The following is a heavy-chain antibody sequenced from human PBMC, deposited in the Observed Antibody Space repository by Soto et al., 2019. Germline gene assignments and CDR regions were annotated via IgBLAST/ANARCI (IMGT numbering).Heavy chain of an antibody. Sequence: EVQILESGGGLVQPGGSLRLSCAASGFTFSMSAMSWVRQAPGKGLEWVSTTGLNGRTTYYADSVKGRFTVSRDNSKNTLDLQMNCLRAEDTAVYYCATVHGTSRCFDYLGQGTLGSVSS. V-gene: IGHV3-23*01. J-gene: IGHJ4*02. D-gene: IGHD6-13*01. CDR3: ATVHGTSRCFDY. CDR1: GFTFSMSA. CDR2: TGLNGRTT.